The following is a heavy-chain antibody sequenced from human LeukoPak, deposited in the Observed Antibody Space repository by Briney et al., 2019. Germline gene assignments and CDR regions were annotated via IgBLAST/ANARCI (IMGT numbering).Heavy chain of an antibody. CDR2: IYYSGST. V-gene: IGHV4-59*01. CDR1: GGSISSYY. D-gene: IGHD6-19*01. J-gene: IGHJ4*02. CDR3: ARDAYSSGWYHFDY. Sequence: SETLSLTCTVSGGSISSYYWSWIRQPPGKGLEWIGYIYYSGSTNYNPSLKSRVTISVDTSKNQFSLKLSSVTAADTAVYYYARDAYSSGWYHFDYWGQGALVTVSS.